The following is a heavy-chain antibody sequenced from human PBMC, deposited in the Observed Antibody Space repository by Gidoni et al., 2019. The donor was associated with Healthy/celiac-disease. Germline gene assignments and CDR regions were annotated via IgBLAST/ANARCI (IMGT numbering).Heavy chain of an antibody. D-gene: IGHD3-22*01. J-gene: IGHJ4*02. CDR1: GYTFTRYG. CDR3: ARVVDYYDSSDPGGY. CDR2: ISAYNGNT. Sequence: QVQLVQSGAEVKKPGASVKVSCKASGYTFTRYGISWVRQAPGQGLEWMGWISAYNGNTNYAQKLQGRVTMTTDTSTSTAYMELRSLRSDDTAVYYCARVVDYYDSSDPGGYWGQGTLVTVSS. V-gene: IGHV1-18*04.